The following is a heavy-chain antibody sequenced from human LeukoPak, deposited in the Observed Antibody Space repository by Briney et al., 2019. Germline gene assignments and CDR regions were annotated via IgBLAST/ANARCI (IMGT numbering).Heavy chain of an antibody. Sequence: GGSLRLSCAASGFTFSSYAMSWVPQAPGKGLEWVSAISGSGGSTYYADSVKGRFTISRDNSKNTLYLHMNSLRAEDTAVYYCAKAVYDILTGVDYWGQGTLVTVSS. D-gene: IGHD3-9*01. V-gene: IGHV3-23*01. J-gene: IGHJ4*02. CDR1: GFTFSSYA. CDR3: AKAVYDILTGVDY. CDR2: ISGSGGST.